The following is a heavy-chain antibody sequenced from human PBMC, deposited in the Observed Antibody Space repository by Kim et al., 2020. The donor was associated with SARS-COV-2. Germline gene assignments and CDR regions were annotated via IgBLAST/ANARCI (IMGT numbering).Heavy chain of an antibody. Sequence: ASVKVSCKASGYTFTSYDINWVRQATGQGLEWMGWMNPNSGNTGYAQKFQGRVTMTRNTSISTAYMELSSLRSEDTAVYYCARGRYCGGDCSLYYYYYGMDVWGQGTTVTVSS. CDR3: ARGRYCGGDCSLYYYYYGMDV. J-gene: IGHJ6*02. V-gene: IGHV1-8*01. CDR2: MNPNSGNT. CDR1: GYTFTSYD. D-gene: IGHD2-21*02.